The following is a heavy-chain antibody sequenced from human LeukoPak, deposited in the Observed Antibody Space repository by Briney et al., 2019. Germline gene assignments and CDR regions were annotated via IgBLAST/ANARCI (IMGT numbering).Heavy chain of an antibody. V-gene: IGHV3-21*01. CDR2: ITAGGYI. Sequence: GGSLRLSCATSGFTFSSYSMNWVRQPPGKGLNGVSSITAGGYIDYADSVKGRFTISRDNAKNSLYLQMNSLRAEDTAVYYCARLLTSYYYMDVWGKGTTVTVSS. J-gene: IGHJ6*03. CDR3: ARLLTSYYYMDV. CDR1: GFTFSSYS.